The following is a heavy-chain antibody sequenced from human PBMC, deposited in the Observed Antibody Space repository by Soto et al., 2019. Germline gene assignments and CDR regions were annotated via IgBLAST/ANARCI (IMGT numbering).Heavy chain of an antibody. V-gene: IGHV3-33*01. CDR3: ARVGYGDYPLDY. Sequence: QVQLVESGGGVVQPGRSLRLSCAASGFTFSSYGIHWVRQAPGKGLEWVAVIWYDGSNKYYADSVKGRFTISRDNSKNTLYLQMNSLRAEDTALYYCARVGYGDYPLDYWGQRTLVTVSS. CDR2: IWYDGSNK. CDR1: GFTFSSYG. D-gene: IGHD4-17*01. J-gene: IGHJ4*02.